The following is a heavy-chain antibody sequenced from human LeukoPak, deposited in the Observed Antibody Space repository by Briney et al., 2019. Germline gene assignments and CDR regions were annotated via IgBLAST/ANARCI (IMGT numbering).Heavy chain of an antibody. CDR3: ARVWFGYFFQ. CDR2: IHTGGTT. Sequence: GGSLRLSCVASGFDISYNYGGWVRQAPGKGLEWVSVIHTGGTTHYADSVKGRFTVSKDTSNNTVFLQMNSLRVEDTAVYYCARVWFGYFFQWGQGALVTVSS. D-gene: IGHD3-10*01. CDR1: GFDISYNY. J-gene: IGHJ4*02. V-gene: IGHV3-53*01.